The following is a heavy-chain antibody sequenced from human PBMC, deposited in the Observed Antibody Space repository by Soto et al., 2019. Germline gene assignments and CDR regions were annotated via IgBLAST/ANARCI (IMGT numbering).Heavy chain of an antibody. J-gene: IGHJ4*02. CDR1: GFTFSDSW. CDR2: INSDGSRT. Sequence: EVQLVESGGGLVQPGGSLRLSCVVSGFTFSDSWMYWVRQVPGVGLVWVSFINSDGSRTNYADSVKGRFTISRDNAKNTLYLQMNSLRAEDTAMYYCGKSRWSGSSLIDYWGQGTLVTVSS. V-gene: IGHV3-74*01. CDR3: GKSRWSGSSLIDY. D-gene: IGHD3-3*01.